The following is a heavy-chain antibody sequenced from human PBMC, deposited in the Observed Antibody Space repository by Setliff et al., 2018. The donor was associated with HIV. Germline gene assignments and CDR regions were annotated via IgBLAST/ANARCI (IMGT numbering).Heavy chain of an antibody. CDR2: IYHSGST. J-gene: IGHJ1*01. CDR1: GGSISSSNW. D-gene: IGHD3-22*01. V-gene: IGHV4-4*02. Sequence: SETLSLTCAVSGGSISSSNWWSWVRQPPGKGLEWIGEIYHSGSTYYSPSLKSRVIISVDTAKNHLSLNLRSVTAADTAVYYCVRQAYDLVPFDFQYWGQGTLVTVSS. CDR3: VRQAYDLVPFDFQY.